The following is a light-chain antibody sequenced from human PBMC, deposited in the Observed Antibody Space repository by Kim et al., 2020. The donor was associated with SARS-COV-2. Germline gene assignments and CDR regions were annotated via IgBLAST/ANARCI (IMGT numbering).Light chain of an antibody. J-gene: IGLJ2*01. Sequence: SYALTQPSSVSVSPGQTARITCSGDVLARKYARWFQQKPGQAPVLVIYKDSERPSGIPERFSGSSSGTTVTLTISGAQVEDEADYYCYSAADNNQWVFGGGTQLTVL. CDR3: YSAADNNQWV. V-gene: IGLV3-27*01. CDR2: KDS. CDR1: VLARKY.